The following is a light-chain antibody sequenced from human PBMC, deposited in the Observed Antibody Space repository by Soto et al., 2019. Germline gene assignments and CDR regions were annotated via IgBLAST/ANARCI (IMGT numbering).Light chain of an antibody. CDR2: GAS. CDR1: QSVSSNY. J-gene: IGKJ3*01. Sequence: IVLTHSPGTLSLSPGETATLSCRASQSVSSNYVAWFHQKPGQAPRLLIYGASSRATGVPDRFSASGSGTDFTLTISRLEPEDFAVYYCQQYGRSPFTFGPGTKVDIK. CDR3: QQYGRSPFT. V-gene: IGKV3-20*01.